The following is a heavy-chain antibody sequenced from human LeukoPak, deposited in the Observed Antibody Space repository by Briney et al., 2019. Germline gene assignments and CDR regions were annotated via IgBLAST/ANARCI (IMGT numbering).Heavy chain of an antibody. CDR3: ARDPTTVVTTPYYFDF. CDR1: GGSFSGYH. J-gene: IGHJ4*02. V-gene: IGHV4-34*01. CDR2: INDRGHT. D-gene: IGHD4-23*01. Sequence: SETLSLTCAVHGGSFSGYHWNWIRQSPGKGLEWIGEINDRGHTNYNPSLESRITISADTSKKQFSLNLSSVTAADTAVYYCARDPTTVVTTPYYFDFWGQGTLVTVSS.